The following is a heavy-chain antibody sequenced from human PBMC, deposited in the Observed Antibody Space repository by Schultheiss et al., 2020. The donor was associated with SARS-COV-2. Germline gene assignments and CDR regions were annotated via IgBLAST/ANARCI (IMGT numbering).Heavy chain of an antibody. CDR3: ARDWGDGYNPYYLDY. J-gene: IGHJ4*02. V-gene: IGHV3-48*01. Sequence: GVLKLSCAASGFTFSSYSMDWVRQAPGKGLEWVSYITSSSSTIYYADSVKGRFTISRDNAKNSLYLQMNSLRAEDTAVYYCARDWGDGYNPYYLDYWGRGALVTVSS. CDR2: ITSSSSTI. D-gene: IGHD5-24*01. CDR1: GFTFSSYS.